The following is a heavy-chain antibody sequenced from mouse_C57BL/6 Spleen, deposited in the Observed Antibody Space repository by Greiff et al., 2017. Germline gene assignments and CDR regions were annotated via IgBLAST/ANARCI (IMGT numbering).Heavy chain of an antibody. Sequence: EVQLQQSGPELVKPGASVKISCKASGYTFTDYYMNWVKQSHGKSLEWIGDINPNNGGTSYNQKFKGKATLTVDKSSSTAYMELRSLTSEDSAVYYCAKYCYHWYFDVWGTGTTVTVSS. V-gene: IGHV1-26*01. CDR3: AKYCYHWYFDV. D-gene: IGHD2-12*01. J-gene: IGHJ1*03. CDR1: GYTFTDYY. CDR2: INPNNGGT.